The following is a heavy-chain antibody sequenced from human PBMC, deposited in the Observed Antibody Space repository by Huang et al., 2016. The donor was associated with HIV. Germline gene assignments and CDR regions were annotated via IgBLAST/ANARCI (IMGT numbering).Heavy chain of an antibody. CDR3: VGYCTGGTCFEAFDI. V-gene: IGHV4-39*01. Sequence: QLQLQESGPGLVKPSETLSLTCTVSGGPSSNSSHYWGWIRPPPGKGLEWIGSIDYSGATHHNPSLKSRVTMSVDASKSQISLNLISVTAADTALYYCVGYCTGGTCFEAFDIWGQGTRVTVSS. D-gene: IGHD2-8*02. CDR2: IDYSGAT. J-gene: IGHJ3*02. CDR1: GGPSSNSSHY.